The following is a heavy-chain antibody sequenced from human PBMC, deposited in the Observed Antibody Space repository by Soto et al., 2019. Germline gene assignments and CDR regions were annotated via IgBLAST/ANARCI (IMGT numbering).Heavy chain of an antibody. CDR2: ISGSGGST. D-gene: IGHD6-19*01. J-gene: IGHJ1*01. V-gene: IGHV3-23*01. Sequence: PGGSLRLSCAASGFTFSSYAMSWVRQAPGKGLEWVSAISGSGGSTYYADSVKGRFTISRDNSKNTLYLQMNSLRAEDTAVYYCAKDQYSSGWYRAFKHWGQGTLVTVSS. CDR3: AKDQYSSGWYRAFKH. CDR1: GFTFSSYA.